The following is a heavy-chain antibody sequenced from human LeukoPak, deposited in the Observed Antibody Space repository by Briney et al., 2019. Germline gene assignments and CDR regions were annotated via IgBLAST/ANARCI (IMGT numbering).Heavy chain of an antibody. CDR1: GFTLSIFV. Sequence: VGALRLSCADSGFTLSIFVMSSVRQALGRGAGWVSAISGSGGSTYYADSVKGRFTISRDNSKNTLYLQMNSLRAEDTAVYYCAKDSGDYEYFQHWGQGTLVTVSS. V-gene: IGHV3-23*01. J-gene: IGHJ1*01. CDR2: ISGSGGST. D-gene: IGHD4-17*01. CDR3: AKDSGDYEYFQH.